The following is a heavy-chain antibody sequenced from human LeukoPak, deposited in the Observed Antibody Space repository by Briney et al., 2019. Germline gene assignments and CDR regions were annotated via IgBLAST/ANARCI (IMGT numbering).Heavy chain of an antibody. CDR3: AKDPVAVAGY. D-gene: IGHD6-19*01. CDR1: GFSFSNYG. V-gene: IGHV3-23*01. Sequence: GSLRLSCAASGFSFSNYGMSWVRQVPGKGLEWVSCISGSGDSTYYADSVKGRFTISRDNSKNTLYLQMNSLRAEDTAVYYCAKDPVAVAGYWGQGTLVTVSS. J-gene: IGHJ4*02. CDR2: ISGSGDST.